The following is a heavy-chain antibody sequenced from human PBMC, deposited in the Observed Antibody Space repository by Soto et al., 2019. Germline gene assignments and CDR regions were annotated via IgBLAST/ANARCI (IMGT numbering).Heavy chain of an antibody. J-gene: IGHJ6*02. D-gene: IGHD3-10*01. V-gene: IGHV1-69*02. CDR1: GGTFSSYT. CDR2: IIPILGIA. Sequence: VKVSCKASGGTFSSYTISWVRQAPGQGLEWMGRIIPILGIANYAQKVQGRVTITADKSTSTAYMELSSLRSEDTAVYYCARAPRGVILTPYGMDVWGQGTTVTVSS. CDR3: ARAPRGVILTPYGMDV.